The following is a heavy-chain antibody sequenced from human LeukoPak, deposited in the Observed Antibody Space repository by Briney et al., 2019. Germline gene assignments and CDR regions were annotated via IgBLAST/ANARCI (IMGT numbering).Heavy chain of an antibody. Sequence: QPGRSLRLSCAASGFTFSSYAMHWVRQAPGKGLEWVALISYDGSNKYYAVSVTGRFTISRDNSKNALYLQMNSLRSEDTAVYYCARGRNYGSGTYYNLDSWGQGTLVTVSS. J-gene: IGHJ4*02. CDR1: GFTFSSYA. CDR2: ISYDGSNK. CDR3: ARGRNYGSGTYYNLDS. V-gene: IGHV3-30-3*01. D-gene: IGHD3-10*01.